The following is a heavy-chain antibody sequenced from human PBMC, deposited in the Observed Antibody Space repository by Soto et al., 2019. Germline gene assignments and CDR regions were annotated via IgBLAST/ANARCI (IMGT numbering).Heavy chain of an antibody. Sequence: SETQSLTCAVYGGSFSGYDWSWIRPPPGKGLEWIGEINHSGSTNYNPSLKSRVTISVDTSKNQFSLHLNSVTPEDTAVYYCVRLIGNSWLDFWGQGTLVTVSS. CDR1: GGSFSGYD. J-gene: IGHJ5*01. D-gene: IGHD1-26*01. CDR2: INHSGST. V-gene: IGHV4-34*01. CDR3: VRLIGNSWLDF.